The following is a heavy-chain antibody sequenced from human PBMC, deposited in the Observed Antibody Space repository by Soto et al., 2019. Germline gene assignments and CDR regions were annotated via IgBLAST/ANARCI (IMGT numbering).Heavy chain of an antibody. CDR1: GFTFSSYA. CDR2: ISGSGGST. D-gene: IGHD6-19*01. V-gene: IGHV3-23*01. J-gene: IGHJ1*01. CDR3: AKAQQWLAGAEYFQH. Sequence: EVQLLESGGGLVQPGGSLRLSCAASGFTFSSYAMSWVRQAPGKGLEWGSAISGSGGSTYYADSVRGRFTISRDNSKTTLYLQMNSLRAEDTAVYYCAKAQQWLAGAEYFQHWGQGTLVTVSS.